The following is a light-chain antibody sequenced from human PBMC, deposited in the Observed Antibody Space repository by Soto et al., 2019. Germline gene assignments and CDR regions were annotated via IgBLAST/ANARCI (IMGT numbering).Light chain of an antibody. Sequence: QSALTQPPSASGSPGQSVTISCTGTSSDVGGYNLVSWYQQHPGKAPKLMIYEVSERPSGVPDRFSGSKSGNTASLTVSGLQAEDEADDYCSSYAGSNIVVFGGGTKLTVL. CDR2: EVS. V-gene: IGLV2-8*01. J-gene: IGLJ2*01. CDR1: SSDVGGYNL. CDR3: SSYAGSNIVV.